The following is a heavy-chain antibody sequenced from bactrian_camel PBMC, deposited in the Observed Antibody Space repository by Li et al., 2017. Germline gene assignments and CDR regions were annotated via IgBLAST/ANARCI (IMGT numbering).Heavy chain of an antibody. CDR1: GITYKGPC. V-gene: IGHV3S53*01. D-gene: IGHD7*01. J-gene: IGHJ4*01. Sequence: HVLLVESGGGSVQAEGSLRLSCVASGITYKGPCMGWFRQQPGKERDWVATDNGVGTTYYGDSVKGRFAISRDNAKNTVYLQMNSLKSEDTAMYYCVADAPTSGETWCGLMEYTYNYWGQGTQVTVS. CDR3: VADAPTSGETWCGLMEYTYNY. CDR2: DNGVGTT.